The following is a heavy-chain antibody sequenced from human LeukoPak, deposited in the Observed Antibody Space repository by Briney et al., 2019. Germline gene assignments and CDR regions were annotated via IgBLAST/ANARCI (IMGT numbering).Heavy chain of an antibody. CDR2: ISGSGGST. D-gene: IGHD2-2*01. V-gene: IGHV3-23*01. CDR1: GFTFSSYA. Sequence: PGGSLRLSCAASGFTFSSYAMSWVRQAPGKGLEWVSAISGSGGSTYYADSVKGRFTISRDNSKNTLYLQMNSLRAEDTAVYYWTKGVRVCSSTSCLPLKYYYYGMDVWGQGTTVTVSS. J-gene: IGHJ6*02. CDR3: TKGVRVCSSTSCLPLKYYYYGMDV.